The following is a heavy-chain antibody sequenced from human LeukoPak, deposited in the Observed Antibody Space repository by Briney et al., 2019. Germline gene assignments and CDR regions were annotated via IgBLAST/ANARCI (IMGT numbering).Heavy chain of an antibody. J-gene: IGHJ4*02. CDR2: IIPIFGTA. V-gene: IGHV1-69*13. CDR3: ARDGVGSSSWYSLGFDH. CDR1: GGTFSSYA. Sequence: ASVKVSCKASGGTFSSYAISWVRQAPGQGLEWMGGIIPIFGTANYAQKFQGRVTITADESTSTAYMELSSLRSEDTAVYYCARDGVGSSSWYSLGFDHWGQGTLVTVSS. D-gene: IGHD6-13*01.